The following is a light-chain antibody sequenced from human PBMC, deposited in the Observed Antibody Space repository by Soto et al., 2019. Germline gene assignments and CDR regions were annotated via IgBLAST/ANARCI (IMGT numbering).Light chain of an antibody. CDR1: SSNIGAGYD. Sequence: QSVLTQPPSVSGAPGQRVTISCTGSSSNIGAGYDVHWYQQLPGTAPKLLIDDNNNRPSGVPDRFSGSKSGTSASLAITGLQAEAEADYNCPSYDSSLSGYVFGTGTKLTVL. J-gene: IGLJ1*01. V-gene: IGLV1-40*01. CDR2: DNN. CDR3: PSYDSSLSGYV.